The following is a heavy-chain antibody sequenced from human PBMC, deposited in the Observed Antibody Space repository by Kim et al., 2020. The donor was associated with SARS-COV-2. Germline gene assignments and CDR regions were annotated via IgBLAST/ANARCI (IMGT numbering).Heavy chain of an antibody. J-gene: IGHJ6*02. V-gene: IGHV3-7*03. D-gene: IGHD5-12*01. CDR1: GLTFSSYW. CDR3: ARVDRGYGVYDYSVYYYGMDV. Sequence: GGSLRLSCTVSGLTFSSYWMSWVRQAPGKGLEWVANIKPDGSEKYYVDSVRGRFTISRDNAKKSLYLQMNNLRGDDTAVYFCARVDRGYGVYDYSVYYYGMDVWGQGTTVTVSS. CDR2: IKPDGSEK.